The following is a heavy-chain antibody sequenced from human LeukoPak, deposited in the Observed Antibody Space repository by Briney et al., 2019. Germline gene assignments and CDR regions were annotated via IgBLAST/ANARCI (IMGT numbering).Heavy chain of an antibody. D-gene: IGHD6-19*01. V-gene: IGHV3-23*01. J-gene: IGHJ4*02. CDR2: ISGSGGST. CDR1: GFTFSSYA. Sequence: PGGSLRLSCAASGFTFSSYAMSWVRQAPGKGLEWVSAISGSGGSTYYADSVKGRFTISRDNSKNTLYLQMNSLRAEDTAAYYCAKGIAVAGTFDYWGQGTLVTVSS. CDR3: AKGIAVAGTFDY.